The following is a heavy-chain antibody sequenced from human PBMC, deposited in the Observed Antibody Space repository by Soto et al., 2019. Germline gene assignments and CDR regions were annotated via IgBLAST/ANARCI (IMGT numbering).Heavy chain of an antibody. CDR3: ARSRPIFGVVIRRHWFDP. D-gene: IGHD3-3*01. CDR1: GGSFSGYY. V-gene: IGHV4-34*01. CDR2: INHSGST. Sequence: NPSETLSLTCAVYGGSFSGYYWSWIRQPPGKGLEWIGEINHSGSTNYNPSLKSRVTISVDTSKNQFSLKLSSVTAADTAVYYCARSRPIFGVVIRRHWFDPWGQGTLVTVSS. J-gene: IGHJ5*02.